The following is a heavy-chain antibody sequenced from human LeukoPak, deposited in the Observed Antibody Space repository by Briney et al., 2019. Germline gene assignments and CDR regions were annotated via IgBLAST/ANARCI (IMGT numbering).Heavy chain of an antibody. CDR1: GYTFSSYD. CDR2: MNPNSGNT. J-gene: IGHJ4*02. CDR3: ARETSGSYIDY. Sequence: GASVKVSCKASGYTFSSYDINWVRQATGQGLEWMGWMNPNSGNTGYAQKFQGRVTVTRNSSISTAYMELSSLTSEDTAVYYCARETSGSYIDYWGQGTLVTVSS. V-gene: IGHV1-8*01. D-gene: IGHD1-26*01.